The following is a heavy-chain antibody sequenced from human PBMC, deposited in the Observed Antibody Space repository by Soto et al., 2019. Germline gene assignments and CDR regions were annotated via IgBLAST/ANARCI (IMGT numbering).Heavy chain of an antibody. J-gene: IGHJ4*02. CDR1: GGTFSSYA. Sequence: QVQLVQSGAEVKKPGSSVKVSCKASGGTFSSYAISWVRQAPGQGLEWMGGIIPIFGTANYAQKFQGRVTIXXDXSXXTAYMELSSLRSEDTAVYYCARDGGRLGELSGNDYWGQGTLVTVSS. V-gene: IGHV1-69*12. CDR3: ARDGGRLGELSGNDY. CDR2: IIPIFGTA. D-gene: IGHD3-16*02.